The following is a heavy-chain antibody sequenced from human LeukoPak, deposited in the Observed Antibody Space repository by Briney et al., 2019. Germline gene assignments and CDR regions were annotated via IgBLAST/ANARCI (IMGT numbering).Heavy chain of an antibody. D-gene: IGHD2-2*01. CDR1: GFPFSSYW. CDR3: ASRYCSSTSCPFQH. V-gene: IGHV3-74*01. J-gene: IGHJ1*01. Sequence: GGSLRLSCGASGFPFSSYWMQWVRQAPGKGLVWVSRINSDGSSTSYADSVKRRFTIPRDNAKNTLYLQMNSLRAEDTAVYYCASRYCSSTSCPFQHWGQGTLVTVSS. CDR2: INSDGSST.